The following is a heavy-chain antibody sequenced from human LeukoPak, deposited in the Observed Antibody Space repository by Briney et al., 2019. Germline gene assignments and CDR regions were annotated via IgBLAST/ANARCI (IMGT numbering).Heavy chain of an antibody. CDR3: ARDTRPRIAVAGPLDP. CDR1: VGCFSGDY. D-gene: IGHD6-19*01. J-gene: IGHJ5*02. V-gene: IGHV4-34*01. Sequence: PSETLSLTCAVYVGCFSGDYWIWIRQPPWKGLEWIGEINHSGSTNYNPSLKSRVTISVDTSKNQFSLKLSSVTAADTAVYYCARDTRPRIAVAGPLDPWGQGTLVTVSS. CDR2: INHSGST.